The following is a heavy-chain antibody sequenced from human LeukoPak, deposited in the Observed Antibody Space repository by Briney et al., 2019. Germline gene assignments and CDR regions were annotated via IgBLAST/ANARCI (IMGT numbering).Heavy chain of an antibody. D-gene: IGHD3-22*01. V-gene: IGHV3-53*01. CDR2: IYSDGRT. Sequence: PGGSLRLSCAASGFTVSSGYMSWVRQAPGKGLEWMSIIYSDGRTYYADSVRGRFTISRDNSKSTVYLQMNTLRAEDTAVYFCARFYSNGVDYWGQGTLVTVSS. CDR1: GFTVSSGY. CDR3: ARFYSNGVDY. J-gene: IGHJ4*02.